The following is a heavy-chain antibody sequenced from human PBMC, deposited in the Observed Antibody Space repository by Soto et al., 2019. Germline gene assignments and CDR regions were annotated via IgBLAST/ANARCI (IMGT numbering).Heavy chain of an antibody. CDR1: GFTFGNYW. CDR2: INSDGSST. Sequence: EVQLVESGGGLVQPGGSLRLSCAASGFTFGNYWMYWVRQAPGKGLVWVARINSDGSSTSYADSVKGRFTISRDNAKNTLYLQMNSLRAEDTAMYYCTKVISTVGGDFDSWGQGTLVTVSS. CDR3: TKVISTVGGDFDS. J-gene: IGHJ4*02. D-gene: IGHD3-16*01. V-gene: IGHV3-74*01.